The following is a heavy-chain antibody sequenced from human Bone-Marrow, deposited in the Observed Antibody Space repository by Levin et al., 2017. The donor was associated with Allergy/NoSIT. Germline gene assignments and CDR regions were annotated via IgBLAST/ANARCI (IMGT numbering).Heavy chain of an antibody. D-gene: IGHD3-10*01. V-gene: IGHV3-66*01. J-gene: IGHJ4*02. CDR3: ARDSLHFGSGKVHDD. CDR2: IYSDGNT. Sequence: QHGESLKISCAASGFTVNAHYMSWVRQTPGKGLDWVSSIYSDGNTYYADSVKGRFTISRGNSDNTLYLQMNSLRTEDTAVYYCARDSLHFGSGKVHDDWGQGTLVTVSS. CDR1: GFTVNAHY.